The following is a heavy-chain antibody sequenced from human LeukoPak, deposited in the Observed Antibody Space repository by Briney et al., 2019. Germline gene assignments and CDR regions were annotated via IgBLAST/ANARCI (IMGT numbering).Heavy chain of an antibody. J-gene: IGHJ4*02. CDR1: GGSISSYY. D-gene: IGHD5-18*01. CDR3: ARAGSIYGWFDY. CDR2: IYYSGST. Sequence: KPSETLSLTCTVSGGSISSYYWSWIRQPPGKGLEWIGYIYYSGSTNYNPSLKSRVTISVDTSKNQFSLRLSSVTAADTAVYFCARAGSIYGWFDYWGQGTLVTVSS. V-gene: IGHV4-59*01.